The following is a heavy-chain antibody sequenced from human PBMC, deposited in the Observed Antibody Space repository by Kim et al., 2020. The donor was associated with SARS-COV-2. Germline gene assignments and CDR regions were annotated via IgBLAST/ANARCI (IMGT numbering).Heavy chain of an antibody. CDR1: GFTFSSYG. J-gene: IGHJ4*02. Sequence: GGSLRLSCAASGFTFSSYGMHWVRQAPGKGLEWVAVISYDGSNKYYADSVKGRFTISRDNSKNTLYLQMNSLRAEDTAVYYCAKGWEYSSSYAHYFDYWGQGTLVTVPS. CDR3: AKGWEYSSSYAHYFDY. CDR2: ISYDGSNK. D-gene: IGHD6-6*01. V-gene: IGHV3-30*18.